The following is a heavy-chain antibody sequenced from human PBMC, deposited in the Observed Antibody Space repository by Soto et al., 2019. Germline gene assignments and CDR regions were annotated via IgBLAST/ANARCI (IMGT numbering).Heavy chain of an antibody. CDR1: GDSITTSF. Sequence: QVQLQESGAGLVKPSETLSLTCTVSGDSITTSFWGWIRQPRGKGLEWIGYMIHTGTTTYNPSLESRVTLSVATSKNQFSLNLSSVTAAETAVDFCARFGRGGFAPWGQGTMVSVSS. D-gene: IGHD3-16*01. V-gene: IGHV4-59*12. J-gene: IGHJ3*01. CDR2: MIHTGTT. CDR3: ARFGRGGFAP.